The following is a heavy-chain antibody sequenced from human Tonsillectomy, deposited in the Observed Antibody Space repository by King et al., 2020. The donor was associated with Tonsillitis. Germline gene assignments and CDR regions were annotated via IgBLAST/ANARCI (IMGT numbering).Heavy chain of an antibody. CDR1: GFTFSDYW. Sequence: VQLVESGGGLVQPGGSLRLSCAASGFTFSDYWMNWVRQAPGKGLEWVANIRQDGSESFYVDSVKGRFTLSSDNAKNSLYLQMNSLRAEVTAVYYCASFWSGYFDFWGQGTLVTVSS. V-gene: IGHV3-7*01. J-gene: IGHJ4*02. D-gene: IGHD3-3*01. CDR3: ASFWSGYFDF. CDR2: IRQDGSES.